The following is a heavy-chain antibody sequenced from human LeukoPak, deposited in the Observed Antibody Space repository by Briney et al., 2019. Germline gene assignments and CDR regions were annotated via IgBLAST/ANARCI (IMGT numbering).Heavy chain of an antibody. CDR3: ARGRKLGAPTYFFDY. CDR2: LSGSGDNT. V-gene: IGHV3-23*01. Sequence: GGPLRLSYAATGFTFSTYAMNLVREAPGHGLDLVSVLSGSGDNTYYADSVRGRFTISRDKSKSTVYLQMNSLGVEDTAIYYCARGRKLGAPTYFFDYWGQGTLVTVSS. D-gene: IGHD1-26*01. CDR1: GFTFSTYA. J-gene: IGHJ4*02.